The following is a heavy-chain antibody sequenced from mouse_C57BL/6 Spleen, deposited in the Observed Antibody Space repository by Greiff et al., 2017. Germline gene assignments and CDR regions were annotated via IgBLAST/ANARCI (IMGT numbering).Heavy chain of an antibody. CDR3: ARSGQLRLRAMDY. D-gene: IGHD3-2*02. J-gene: IGHJ4*01. V-gene: IGHV1-69*01. Sequence: QVQLQQPGAELVMPGASVKLSCKASGYTFTSYWMHWVKQRTGQGLEWIGEIDPSDSYTNYNQKFKGKSTLTVDKSSSTAYMQLSSLTSEDSAVYYCARSGQLRLRAMDYWDQGTSVTVSS. CDR1: GYTFTSYW. CDR2: IDPSDSYT.